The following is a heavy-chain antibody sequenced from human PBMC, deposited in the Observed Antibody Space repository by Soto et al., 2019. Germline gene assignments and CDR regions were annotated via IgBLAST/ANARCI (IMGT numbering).Heavy chain of an antibody. CDR1: GGSISSGGYY. J-gene: IGHJ4*02. V-gene: IGHV4-31*01. CDR3: ARDREAYDSSGCIDF. Sequence: QVQLQESGPGLVKPSQTLSLTCTVSGGSISSGGYYWSWIRQHPGEGLEWIGNIHYSGRTYYTPSLQSPVTSYVETSKTQFSLKLTSVTAADTAVYYCARDREAYDSSGCIDFWGQGTLVTVSS. CDR2: IHYSGRT. D-gene: IGHD3-22*01.